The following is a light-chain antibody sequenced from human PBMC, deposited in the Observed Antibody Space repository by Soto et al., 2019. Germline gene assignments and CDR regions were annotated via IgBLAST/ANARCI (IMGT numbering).Light chain of an antibody. Sequence: QSALTQPASVSGSLGQSITISCTGTSRDVGSYNYISWYQQHPGRAPKLIIYEVTNRPSGVSNRFSGSKSGYTASLTISGLQADDEADYYCNSFTSFNTRVFGTGTKVTLL. CDR1: SRDVGSYNY. CDR3: NSFTSFNTRV. J-gene: IGLJ1*01. V-gene: IGLV2-14*01. CDR2: EVT.